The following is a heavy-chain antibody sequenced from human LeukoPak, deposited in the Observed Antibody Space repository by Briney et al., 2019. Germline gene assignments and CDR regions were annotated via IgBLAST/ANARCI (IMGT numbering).Heavy chain of an antibody. CDR3: ARDWELGH. CDR2: IYENGRS. CDR1: GGSIGNFF. Sequence: SETLSLTCTVSGGSIGNFFWSWIRQSPGEGLEWIGFIYENGRSSYNPSLKSRVTISVDMSKNQFSLRLTSMTAADTAVYYCARDWELGHWGRGILVTVTS. J-gene: IGHJ4*02. V-gene: IGHV4-59*01. D-gene: IGHD1-26*01.